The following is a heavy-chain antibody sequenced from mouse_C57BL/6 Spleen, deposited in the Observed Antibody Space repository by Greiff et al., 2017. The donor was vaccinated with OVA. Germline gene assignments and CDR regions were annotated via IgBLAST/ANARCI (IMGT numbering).Heavy chain of an antibody. D-gene: IGHD1-1*01. CDR1: GYTFTDYY. CDR3: ARIVDWYFDV. J-gene: IGHJ1*03. Sequence: EVQLQQSGPELVKPGASVKISCKASGYTFTDYYMNWVKQSHGKSLEWIGDINPNNGGTSYNQKFKGKATLTVDKSSSTAYMELRSLTSEDSAVYYCARIVDWYFDVWGTGTTVTVSS. V-gene: IGHV1-26*01. CDR2: INPNNGGT.